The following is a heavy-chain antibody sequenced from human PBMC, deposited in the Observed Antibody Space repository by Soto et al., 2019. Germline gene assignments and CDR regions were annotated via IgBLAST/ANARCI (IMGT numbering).Heavy chain of an antibody. D-gene: IGHD3-3*02. CDR2: MYYSGYS. CDR3: AGGKLERVLQY. Sequence: LQLQESGSGLVEPSRTLSLTCAISGDSISSGDYSWTWIRQPPGKSLEWIGFMYYSGYSTYNPSLKSRVTMSVDKSKNHFSLNLTSVTAADTAVYFCAGGKLERVLQYWGQGSLVTVSS. J-gene: IGHJ4*02. V-gene: IGHV4-30-2*01. CDR1: GDSISSGDYS.